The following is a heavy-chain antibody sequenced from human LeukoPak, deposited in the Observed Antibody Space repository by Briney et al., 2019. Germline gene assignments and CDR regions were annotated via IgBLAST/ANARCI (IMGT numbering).Heavy chain of an antibody. Sequence: PSETLSLTCTVSGVSISGHYWSWIRQPPGKGLEWIGYLYDSGSTNYNPSLKSRVTISVDTSKNQFSLKLSSVTAADTAVYYCARLRLGELSLYQYYFDYWGQGTLVTVSS. CDR3: ARLRLGELSLYQYYFDY. V-gene: IGHV4-59*08. D-gene: IGHD3-16*02. J-gene: IGHJ4*02. CDR2: LYDSGST. CDR1: GVSISGHY.